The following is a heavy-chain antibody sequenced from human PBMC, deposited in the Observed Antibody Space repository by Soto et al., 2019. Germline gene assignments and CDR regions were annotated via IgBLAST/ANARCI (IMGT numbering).Heavy chain of an antibody. J-gene: IGHJ4*02. Sequence: GGSLRLSCAASGFTFSSYWMHWVRQAPGKGLVWVSRINSDGSSTSYADSVKGRFTISRDNAKNTLYLQMNSLRAEDTAVYYCARGYCSGGSCYHLDSWGQRTLVTVSS. CDR1: GFTFSSYW. V-gene: IGHV3-74*01. CDR3: ARGYCSGGSCYHLDS. CDR2: INSDGSST. D-gene: IGHD2-15*01.